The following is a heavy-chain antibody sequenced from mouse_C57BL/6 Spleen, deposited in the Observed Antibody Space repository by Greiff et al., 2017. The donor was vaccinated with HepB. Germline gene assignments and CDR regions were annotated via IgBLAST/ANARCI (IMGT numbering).Heavy chain of an antibody. V-gene: IGHV1-69*01. CDR1: GYTFTSYW. CDR3: ARPSTTVVPGYFDV. J-gene: IGHJ1*03. Sequence: VKLVESGAELVMPGASVKLSCKASGYTFTSYWMHWVKQRPGQGLEWIGEIDPSDSYTNYNQKFKGTSTLTVDKSSSTAYMQLSSLPSEDAAVYYCARPSTTVVPGYFDVWGTGTTVTVSS. CDR2: IDPSDSYT. D-gene: IGHD1-1*01.